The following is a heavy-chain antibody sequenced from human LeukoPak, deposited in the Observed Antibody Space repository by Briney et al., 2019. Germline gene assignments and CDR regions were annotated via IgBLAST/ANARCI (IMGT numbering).Heavy chain of an antibody. CDR3: ARGDVNFDSWSGYALDF. CDR2: FHHSGNT. J-gene: IGHJ4*02. D-gene: IGHD3-3*01. V-gene: IGHV4-38-2*01. Sequence: SETLSLTCAVSGYFISSGYYWGWIRQPPGKGLEWIGGFHHSGNTYYNPSLKSRVTTSLDTSKNEFSLKLNSVTATDTAVYYCARGDVNFDSWSGYALDFWGQGTLVTVSS. CDR1: GYFISSGYY.